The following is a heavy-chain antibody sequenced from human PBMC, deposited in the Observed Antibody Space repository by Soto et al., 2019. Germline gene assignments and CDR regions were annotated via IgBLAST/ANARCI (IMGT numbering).Heavy chain of an antibody. CDR1: GGSISSGGYS. V-gene: IGHV4-30-2*01. Sequence: SETLSLTCAVSGGSISSGGYSWGWIRQPPGKGLEWIGYIYHSGSTYYNPSLKSRVTTSVDRSKNQFSLKLSSVTAADTAVYYCASDKESRVWGQGTLVTVSS. J-gene: IGHJ4*02. CDR2: IYHSGST. CDR3: ASDKESRV.